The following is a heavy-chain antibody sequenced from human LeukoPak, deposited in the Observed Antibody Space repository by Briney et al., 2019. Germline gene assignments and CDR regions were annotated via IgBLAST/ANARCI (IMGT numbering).Heavy chain of an antibody. J-gene: IGHJ4*02. Sequence: GGSLRLSCAASGFTFSSYGMSWVRQAPGKGLEWVSYISSSGTSIYYADSVKGRFTISRDNAKNSLYLQMNSLRAEDAAVYYCARGYSGYDPYYFDYWGQGTLVTVSS. CDR2: ISSSGTSI. CDR3: ARGYSGYDPYYFDY. CDR1: GFTFSSYG. V-gene: IGHV3-48*04. D-gene: IGHD5-12*01.